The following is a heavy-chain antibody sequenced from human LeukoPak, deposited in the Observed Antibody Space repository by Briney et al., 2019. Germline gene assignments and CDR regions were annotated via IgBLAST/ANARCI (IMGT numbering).Heavy chain of an antibody. J-gene: IGHJ4*02. Sequence: GGSLRLSCAASGFTFSDYFMDWVRQAPGKGLEWVGRIKKKPDSYTTEYAASVKGRFTISRDDSKSSLYLQMNSLKTEDTAVYYCIRDNWGYANWGQGTLVTVSS. CDR1: GFTFSDYF. CDR3: IRDNWGYAN. V-gene: IGHV3-72*01. CDR2: IKKKPDSYTT. D-gene: IGHD7-27*01.